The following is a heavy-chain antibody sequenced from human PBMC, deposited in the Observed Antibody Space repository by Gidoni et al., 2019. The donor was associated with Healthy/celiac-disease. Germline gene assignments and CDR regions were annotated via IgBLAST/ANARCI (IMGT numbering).Heavy chain of an antibody. D-gene: IGHD3-22*01. J-gene: IGHJ3*02. CDR2: IYYSGST. CDR1: GGSISSGGYY. CDR3: ARVGYYYDSSGYFTQGHHDAFDI. Sequence: QVQLQESGPGLVKPSQTLSLTCTFSGGSISSGGYYWRWIRQHPGKGLEWIGYIYYSGSTYYNPSLKSRVTISVDTSKNQFSLKLSSVTAADTAVYYCARVGYYYDSSGYFTQGHHDAFDIWGQGTMVTVSS. V-gene: IGHV4-31*03.